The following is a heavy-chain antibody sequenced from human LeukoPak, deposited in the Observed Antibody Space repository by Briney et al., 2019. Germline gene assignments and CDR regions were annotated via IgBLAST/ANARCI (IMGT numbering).Heavy chain of an antibody. J-gene: IGHJ4*02. D-gene: IGHD5-18*01. Sequence: PSETLPLTCTVSGGSISSGSYYWSWIRRPAGKGLEWIGRIYTSGSTNYNPSLKSRVTISVDTSKNQFSLKLSSVTAADTAVYYCARFPGYSNGPHFDYWGQGTLVTVSS. CDR2: IYTSGST. V-gene: IGHV4-61*02. CDR3: ARFPGYSNGPHFDY. CDR1: GGSISSGSYY.